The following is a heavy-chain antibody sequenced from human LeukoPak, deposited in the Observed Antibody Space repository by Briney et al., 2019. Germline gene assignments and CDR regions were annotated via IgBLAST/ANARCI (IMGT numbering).Heavy chain of an antibody. D-gene: IGHD4-23*01. J-gene: IGHJ4*02. CDR2: IIPIFGTA. CDR3: ARGWLAETTVVTPYNY. V-gene: IGHV1-69*13. Sequence: SVKVSCKASGGTFSSYAISWVRQAPGQGLEWMGGIIPIFGTANYAQKFQGRVTITAVESMSTAYMELSSLRSEDTAVYYCARGWLAETTVVTPYNYWGQGTLVTVSS. CDR1: GGTFSSYA.